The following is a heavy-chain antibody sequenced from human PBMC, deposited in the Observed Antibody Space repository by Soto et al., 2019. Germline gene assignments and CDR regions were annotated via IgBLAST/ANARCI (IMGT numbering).Heavy chain of an antibody. D-gene: IGHD3-16*01. CDR3: ATPYYFNH. CDR1: FSAYT. CDR2: ISDDSSYI. J-gene: IGHJ1*01. V-gene: IGHV3-21*06. Sequence: FSAYTMNWVRQAPGKGLEWLSSISDDSSYIDYADSLRGRFTVSRDNARNSLYLQIDSLGVEDTAVYYCATPYYFNHWGPGTLVTVSS.